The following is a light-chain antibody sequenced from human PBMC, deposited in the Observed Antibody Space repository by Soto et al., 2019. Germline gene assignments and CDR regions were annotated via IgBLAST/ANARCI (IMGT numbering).Light chain of an antibody. Sequence: DIQMTQSPSSVSASVGDRITITCRASQDIGGSLAWFQQKPGKVPQYLIQAASTLQSGVPSRFSGSGSGTEFILTINSLQPEDFASYFCLKVYSSPRTFGLGTKVDIK. CDR2: AAS. CDR1: QDIGGS. CDR3: LKVYSSPRT. V-gene: IGKV1-12*01. J-gene: IGKJ1*01.